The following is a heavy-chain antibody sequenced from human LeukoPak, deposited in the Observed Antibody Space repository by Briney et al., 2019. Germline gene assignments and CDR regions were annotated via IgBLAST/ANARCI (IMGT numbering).Heavy chain of an antibody. CDR1: GGSLSRYY. CDR2: IYYSGRT. V-gene: IGHV4-59*01. CDR3: ARVFGRDYGDVRFDY. Sequence: PSETLSLTCTVTGGSLSRYYWSWIRQPPGRGLEWIGYIYYSGRTNYNPSLKSRVTISVDTSKNQFSLKLSSVTAADTAVYYCARVFGRDYGDVRFDYWGQGTLVTVSS. J-gene: IGHJ4*02. D-gene: IGHD4-17*01.